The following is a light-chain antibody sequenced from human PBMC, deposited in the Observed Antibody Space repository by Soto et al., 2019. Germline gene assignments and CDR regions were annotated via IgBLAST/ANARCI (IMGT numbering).Light chain of an antibody. V-gene: IGKV1-5*03. Sequence: DIQMTQSPSTLSASVGDRVTITCRASQNINTWLAWYQQKPGKAPNLLIYKASTLEGGVPSRFSGSGSGTEFTLTISSLQPDDFATYYCQHYNSFPCTFGEGTKVEI. CDR1: QNINTW. CDR3: QHYNSFPCT. CDR2: KAS. J-gene: IGKJ4*02.